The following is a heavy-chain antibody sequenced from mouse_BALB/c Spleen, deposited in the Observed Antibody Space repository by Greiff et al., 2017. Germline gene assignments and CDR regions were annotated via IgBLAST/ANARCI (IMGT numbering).Heavy chain of an antibody. J-gene: IGHJ2*01. CDR1: GYTFTDYN. D-gene: IGHD1-1*01. Sequence: EVKLQESGPELVKPGASVKISCKASGYTFTDYNMHWVKQSHGKSLEWIGYIYPYNGGTGYNQKFKSKATLTVDNSSSTAYMELRSLTSEDSAVYYCALITTWYFDDWGQGTTLTVSS. V-gene: IGHV1S29*02. CDR2: IYPYNGGT. CDR3: ALITTWYFDD.